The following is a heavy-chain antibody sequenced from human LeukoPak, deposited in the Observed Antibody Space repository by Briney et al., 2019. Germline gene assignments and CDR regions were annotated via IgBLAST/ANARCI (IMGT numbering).Heavy chain of an antibody. CDR1: GFTFGRYW. D-gene: IGHD3-9*01. CDR3: ARVKDTNDDITFQH. CDR2: INQDGSQQ. Sequence: GGSLRLSCAASGFTFGRYWMSWVRQAPGKGLEWVASINQDGSQQAYVDSVKGRITISRDNGRNSLDLQMNSLRAEDTGVYYCARVKDTNDDITFQHWGQGTLVTVSS. J-gene: IGHJ1*01. V-gene: IGHV3-7*01.